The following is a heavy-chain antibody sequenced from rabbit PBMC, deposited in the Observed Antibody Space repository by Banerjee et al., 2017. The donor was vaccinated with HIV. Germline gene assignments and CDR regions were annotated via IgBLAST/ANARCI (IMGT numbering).Heavy chain of an antibody. V-gene: IGHV1S45*01. Sequence: QEQLVESGGGLVQPTGSLTLTCKASGFSFGDRDVMCWVRQAPGKGLEWIACINTATGKAVYASWAKGRFTISKTSSTTVTLQMTSLTAADTATYFCARGSAAMTMVIIGFYLNLWGPGTLVTVS. CDR3: ARGSAAMTMVIIGFYLNL. CDR2: INTATGKA. J-gene: IGHJ4*01. CDR1: GFSFGDRDV. D-gene: IGHD2-1*01.